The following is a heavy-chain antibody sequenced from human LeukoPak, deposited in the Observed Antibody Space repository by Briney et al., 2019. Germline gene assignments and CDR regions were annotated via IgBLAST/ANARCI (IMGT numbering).Heavy chain of an antibody. V-gene: IGHV3-30*19. J-gene: IGHJ3*02. CDR3: ARGELAASSSWYGSGGQNDAFDI. D-gene: IGHD6-13*01. CDR2: ISYDGSNK. Sequence: GGSLRLSCAASGFTFSSYGMHWVRQAPGKGLEWVAVISYDGSNKYYADSVKGRFTISRDNSKNTLYLQMNSLRAEDTAVYYCARGELAASSSWYGSGGQNDAFDIWGQGTMVTVSS. CDR1: GFTFSSYG.